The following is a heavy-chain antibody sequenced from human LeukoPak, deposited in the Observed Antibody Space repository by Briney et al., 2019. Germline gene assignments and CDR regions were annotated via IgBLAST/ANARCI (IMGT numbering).Heavy chain of an antibody. CDR3: GKTDIYFNPIDY. CDR1: GVSISTSEW. D-gene: IGHD3-9*01. V-gene: IGHV4-4*02. J-gene: IGHJ4*02. CDR2: IHRDGRT. Sequence: PSETLSLTCAVSGVSISTSEWWIWVRQPPGQGLGWIGEIHRDGRTRYNPSLTSRVTMSMDYSKNQFSLNVRFVTAADTAIYYCGKTDIYFNPIDYWGPGSLVTVSS.